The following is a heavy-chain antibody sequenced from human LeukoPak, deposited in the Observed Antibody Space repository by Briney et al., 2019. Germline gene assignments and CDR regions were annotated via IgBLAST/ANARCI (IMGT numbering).Heavy chain of an antibody. Sequence: GGSLRLSCAASGITFSSYWMSWVRQAPGKGLEWVANIKKDGSEKYYVDSVKGRLTISRDNAKNSLYLQMNSLRVEDTAVYYCAIAGTTVTTFIYWGQGTLVTVSS. V-gene: IGHV3-7*03. CDR1: GITFSSYW. J-gene: IGHJ4*02. CDR2: IKKDGSEK. D-gene: IGHD4-17*01. CDR3: AIAGTTVTTFIY.